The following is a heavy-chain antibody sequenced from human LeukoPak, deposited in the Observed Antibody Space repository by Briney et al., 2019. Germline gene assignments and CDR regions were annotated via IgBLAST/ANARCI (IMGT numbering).Heavy chain of an antibody. CDR2: ISYGGSNK. J-gene: IGHJ4*02. Sequence: GGSLRLSCAASGFTFRSYAMHWVRQAPGKGLEWVAVISYGGSNKYYADSVKGRFTISRDNSKNTLYLQMNSLRAEDTAVYYCARHGRRGRYPLYYFDYWGQGTLVTVSS. V-gene: IGHV3-30*04. CDR3: ARHGRRGRYPLYYFDY. CDR1: GFTFRSYA. D-gene: IGHD3-9*01.